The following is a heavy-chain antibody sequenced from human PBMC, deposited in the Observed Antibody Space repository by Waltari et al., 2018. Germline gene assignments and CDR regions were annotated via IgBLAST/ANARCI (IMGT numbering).Heavy chain of an antibody. Sequence: EVQLLESGGGLVQPGGSLRLSCAASGCSFSTYVMNWVHQAPGKGLEWVSSISDAGGIINYADSVKGRFTISRDNSKNTLYLQMNSLRADDTAVYYCARGSGVDSWGQGTLVTISS. CDR2: ISDAGGII. CDR3: ARGSGVDS. J-gene: IGHJ4*02. D-gene: IGHD7-27*01. V-gene: IGHV3-23*01. CDR1: GCSFSTYV.